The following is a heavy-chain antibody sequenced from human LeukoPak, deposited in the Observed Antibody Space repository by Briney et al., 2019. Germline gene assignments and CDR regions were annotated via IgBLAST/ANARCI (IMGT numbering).Heavy chain of an antibody. CDR2: ISAYNGNT. CDR3: AIHMDTAMIKAEFDY. J-gene: IGHJ4*02. CDR1: GYTFTSYG. V-gene: IGHV1-18*01. Sequence: ASVKVSCKTSGYTFTSYGISWVRQAPGQGLEWMGWISAYNGNTNYAQKLQGRVTMTTDTSTTTAYMELRSLRSDDTAVYYCAIHMDTAMIKAEFDYWGQGTLVTVSS. D-gene: IGHD5-18*01.